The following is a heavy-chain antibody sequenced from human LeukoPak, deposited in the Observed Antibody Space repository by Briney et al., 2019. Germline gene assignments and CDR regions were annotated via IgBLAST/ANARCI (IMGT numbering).Heavy chain of an antibody. CDR1: GFTFDDYA. CDR3: AKCYYDSSGYYYFDY. CDR2: ISWNSGSI. V-gene: IGHV3-9*01. J-gene: IGHJ4*02. Sequence: PGGSLRLSCAASGFTFDDYAMHWVRHAPGKGLEWVSGISWNSGSIVYADSVKGRFTISRDNAKNSLYLQMNSLRAEDTALYYCAKCYYDSSGYYYFDYWGQGTLVTVSS. D-gene: IGHD3-22*01.